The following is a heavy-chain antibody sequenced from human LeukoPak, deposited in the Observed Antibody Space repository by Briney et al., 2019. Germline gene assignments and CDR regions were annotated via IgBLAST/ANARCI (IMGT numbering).Heavy chain of an antibody. CDR3: ASVSDIVVVTATPWAFDI. V-gene: IGHV5-51*01. Sequence: GESLKISCKGSGYRFTTYWIAWVRQMPGKGLGWMGVIYPGDSDTRYSPSFQGQVSISADKSINTAYLQWRSLKASDTAMYYCASVSDIVVVTATPWAFDIWGQGTLVTVSS. CDR2: IYPGDSDT. D-gene: IGHD2-21*02. J-gene: IGHJ3*02. CDR1: GYRFTTYW.